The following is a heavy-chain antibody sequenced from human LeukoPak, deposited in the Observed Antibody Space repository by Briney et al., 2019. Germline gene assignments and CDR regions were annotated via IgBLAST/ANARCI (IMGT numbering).Heavy chain of an antibody. CDR1: GYTLTELS. V-gene: IGHV1-18*01. J-gene: IGHJ4*02. Sequence: ASVKVSCKVSGYTLTELSMHWVRQAPGQGLEWMGWISAYNGNTNYAQKLQGRVTITTDTSTSTAYMELRSLRSDDTAVYYCARAEGAYRPPEGDDYWGQGTLVTVSS. D-gene: IGHD1-26*01. CDR3: ARAEGAYRPPEGDDY. CDR2: ISAYNGNT.